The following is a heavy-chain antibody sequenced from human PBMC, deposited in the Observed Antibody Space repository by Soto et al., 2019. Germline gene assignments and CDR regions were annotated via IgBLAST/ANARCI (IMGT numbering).Heavy chain of an antibody. CDR2: ISYDGSNK. V-gene: IGHV3-30*18. CDR1: GFTFSSYG. J-gene: IGHJ6*02. CDR3: AKGQAVMEYYYYYGMDV. D-gene: IGHD3-16*01. Sequence: PGGSLRLSCAASGFTFSSYGMHWVRQAPGKGLEWVAVISYDGSNKYYADSVKGRFTISRDNSKNTLYLQMNSLRAEDTAVYYCAKGQAVMEYYYYYGMDVWGQGTTVTVS.